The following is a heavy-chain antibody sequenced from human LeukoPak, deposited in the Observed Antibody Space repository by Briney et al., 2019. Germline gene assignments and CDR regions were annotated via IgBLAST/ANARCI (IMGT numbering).Heavy chain of an antibody. CDR3: ARVSLWFGELFSDDPFTDV. J-gene: IGHJ6*02. V-gene: IGHV3-30*04. CDR1: GFTFGNYA. CDR2: ISYDGTNN. Sequence: GTSLRLSCAASGFTFGNYALHWVRQAPGKGLEWVAVISYDGTNNYYAESVRGRFTVSRDNSKNTVYLQMNSLTDDDTAVYYCARVSLWFGELFSDDPFTDVWGQGTTVTVSS. D-gene: IGHD3-10*01.